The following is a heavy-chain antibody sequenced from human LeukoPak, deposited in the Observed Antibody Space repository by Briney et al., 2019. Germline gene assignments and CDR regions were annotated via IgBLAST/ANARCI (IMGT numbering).Heavy chain of an antibody. V-gene: IGHV4-59*08. D-gene: IGHD3-10*01. J-gene: IGHJ6*02. CDR2: IYYSGST. CDR1: GGSISSYY. CDR3: ARRLYYYGCGSYYYYYYGMDV. Sequence: SETLSLTCTVSGGSISSYYWSWIRQPPGKGLEWIGYIYYSGSTNYNPSLKSRVTISVDTSKNQFSLTLSTVTAAVAAVDYCARRLYYYGCGSYYYYYYGMDVWGQGTTVTVSS.